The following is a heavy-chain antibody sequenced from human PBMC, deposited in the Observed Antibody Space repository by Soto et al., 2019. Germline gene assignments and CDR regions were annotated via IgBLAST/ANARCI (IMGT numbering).Heavy chain of an antibody. CDR1: GFTFSDYW. Sequence: EVQVAESGGGLVQPGGSLRLSCAASGFTFSDYWLHWVRQAPGEGLEWVSRINGDGTRTFYADSVKGRLAISRDSARDTVFLQMNSLRAEDTAVYFCAIGIRNYYGMDVWGQGTTVTVSS. CDR2: INGDGTRT. CDR3: AIGIRNYYGMDV. J-gene: IGHJ6*02. V-gene: IGHV3-74*01.